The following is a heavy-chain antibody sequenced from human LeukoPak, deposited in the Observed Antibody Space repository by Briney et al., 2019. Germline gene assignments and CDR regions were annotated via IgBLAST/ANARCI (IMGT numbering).Heavy chain of an antibody. D-gene: IGHD1-26*01. CDR2: ISGSGGST. CDR3: AKDLFSGRYPYYFDY. CDR1: GFTFSSYA. Sequence: GGSLRLSCAASGFTFSSYAMSWVRQAPGKGREWVSAISGSGGSTYYADSVKGRFTISRDNSKNTLYLQMNSLRAEDTAVYYCAKDLFSGRYPYYFDYWGQGTLVTVSS. J-gene: IGHJ4*02. V-gene: IGHV3-23*01.